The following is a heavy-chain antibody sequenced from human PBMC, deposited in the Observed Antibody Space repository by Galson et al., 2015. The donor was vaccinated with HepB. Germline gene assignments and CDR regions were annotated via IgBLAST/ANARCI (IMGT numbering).Heavy chain of an antibody. CDR3: ARGCSGGSCSVY. Sequence: SLRLSCAASGFTFSNYAMTWVRQAPGKGLEWVAVISYDGTRKFYADSVKGRFTISRDNSKNTLYLQMNSLRVEDTAIYYCARGCSGGSCSVYWGQGTLVTVSS. V-gene: IGHV3-30*03. CDR1: GFTFSNYA. CDR2: ISYDGTRK. D-gene: IGHD2-15*01. J-gene: IGHJ4*02.